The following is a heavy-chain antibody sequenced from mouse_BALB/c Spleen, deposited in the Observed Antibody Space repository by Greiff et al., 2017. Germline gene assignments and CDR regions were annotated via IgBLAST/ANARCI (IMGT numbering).Heavy chain of an antibody. CDR1: GYTFTSYW. D-gene: IGHD1-2*01. CDR2: INPSTGYT. CDR3: ATLRLPGAMDY. Sequence: VQLQQSGAELATPGASVKMSCKASGYTFTSYWMHWVKQRPGQGLEWIGYINPSTGYTEYNQKFKDKATLTADKSSSTAYMQLSSLTSEDSAVYYCATLRLPGAMDYWGQGTSVTVSS. V-gene: IGHV1-4*01. J-gene: IGHJ4*01.